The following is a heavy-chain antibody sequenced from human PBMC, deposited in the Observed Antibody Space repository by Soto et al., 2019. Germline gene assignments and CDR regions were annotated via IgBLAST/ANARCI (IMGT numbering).Heavy chain of an antibody. J-gene: IGHJ6*02. CDR1: GFNFHDYT. CDR2: ITWDGGSI. V-gene: IGHV3-43*01. D-gene: IGHD3-16*01. Sequence: EEHLVESGGAVVQPGGSLRLSCAASGFNFHDYTIHWVRQSPGKGLEWVSFITWDGGSIYYADSVKGRFTISRDNSKNYLTLEINSLRSEDSGLYYCAKGGFGGYGLDVGGQGTTVIVSS. CDR3: AKGGFGGYGLDV.